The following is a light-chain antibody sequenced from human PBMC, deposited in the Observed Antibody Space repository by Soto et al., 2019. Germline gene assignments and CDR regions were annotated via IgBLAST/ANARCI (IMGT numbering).Light chain of an antibody. CDR2: GAS. CDR3: QQSYSTSWT. CDR1: TSISTY. V-gene: IGKV1-39*01. Sequence: DIQMTQSQSSLSASVGDRVTITCRASTSISTYLNWYKQKPGKAPKLLIYGASSLQSGVPSGFSGTGSGTDFTLTISSLQPEDFATYYCQQSYSTSWTFGQGTKVELK. J-gene: IGKJ1*01.